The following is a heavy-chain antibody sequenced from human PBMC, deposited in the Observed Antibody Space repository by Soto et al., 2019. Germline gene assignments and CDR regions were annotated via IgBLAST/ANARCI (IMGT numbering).Heavy chain of an antibody. J-gene: IGHJ3*02. CDR1: GFTFSNYA. CDR3: ANGWEATNALNAFDI. Sequence: GGSLRLSCTASGFTFSNYAMHWVRQAPGKGLEWVAVIWYDGSNKYYADSVEGRFTISRDNSKNTLYLQMNSLRAEDTAVYYFANGWEATNALNAFDIWGQGTMVTVS. CDR2: IWYDGSNK. D-gene: IGHD1-26*01. V-gene: IGHV3-33*06.